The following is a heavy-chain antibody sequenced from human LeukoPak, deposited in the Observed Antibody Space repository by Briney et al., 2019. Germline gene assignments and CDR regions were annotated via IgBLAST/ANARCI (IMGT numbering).Heavy chain of an antibody. CDR3: ARRLQFYNWFDP. CDR2: IYYSGST. CDR1: GGSISSSSYY. V-gene: IGHV4-39*01. Sequence: SETLSLTCTVSGGSISSSSYYWGWIRQPPGKGLEWIGSIYYSGSTYYNPSLKSRVTISVDTSKNQFSLKLSSVTAADTAVYYCARRLQFYNWFDPWGQGTLVTVSS. J-gene: IGHJ5*02. D-gene: IGHD5-24*01.